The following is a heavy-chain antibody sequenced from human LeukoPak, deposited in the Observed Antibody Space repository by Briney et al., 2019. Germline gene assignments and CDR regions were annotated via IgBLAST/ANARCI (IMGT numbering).Heavy chain of an antibody. CDR2: IDWNGANT. D-gene: IGHD3-10*01. CDR1: GFTFADYG. CDR3: ARGSTMVSDY. Sequence: PGGSLRPSCAASGFTFADYGMSWVRQVAGQGLEWVSGIDWNGANTGYADSVKGRFTISRDNAKKSLYLQMNSLRAEDTALYHCARGSTMVSDYWGQGTLVTVSS. J-gene: IGHJ4*02. V-gene: IGHV3-20*01.